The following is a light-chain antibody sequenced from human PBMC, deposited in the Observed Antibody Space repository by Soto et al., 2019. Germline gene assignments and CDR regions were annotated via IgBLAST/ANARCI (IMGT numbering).Light chain of an antibody. CDR3: SSFVAGNNYWV. J-gene: IGLJ3*02. Sequence: QSVLTQPPSASGSPGRSVTISCTGTSSDVGGYDYVSWFQQHPGKAPKLIIYEVTKRPSGVPDRFSASKSGNTASLTVSGLQAEDEADYYCSSFVAGNNYWVFGGGTKLTAL. CDR1: SSDVGGYDY. CDR2: EVT. V-gene: IGLV2-8*01.